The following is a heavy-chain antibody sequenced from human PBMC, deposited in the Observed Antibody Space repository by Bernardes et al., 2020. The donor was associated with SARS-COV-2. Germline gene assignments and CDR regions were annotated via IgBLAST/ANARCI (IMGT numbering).Heavy chain of an antibody. CDR1: GFTFSDFC. CDR2: IKQDGNGK. J-gene: IGHJ4*02. V-gene: IGHV3-7*01. D-gene: IGHD2-21*01. Sequence: GGSLRLSCAASGFTFSDFCMSWVRQAPGKGLEWLANIKQDGNGKNYTDSVEGRFTISRDNAKNTLYLHMDSLRAEDTAVYHCARVPNNQISGIVVLFDYWGQGSLVTVSS. CDR3: ARVPNNQISGIVVLFDY.